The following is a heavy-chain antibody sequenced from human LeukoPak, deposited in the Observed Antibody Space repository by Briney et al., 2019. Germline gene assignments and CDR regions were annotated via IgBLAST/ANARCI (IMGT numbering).Heavy chain of an antibody. CDR1: GFTFSDYY. V-gene: IGHV3-11*01. Sequence: GGSLRLSCAASGFTFSDYYMSWIRQAPGKGLEWVSYISSSGSTIYYADSVKGRFTISRDNAKNSLYLQMNSLRAEDTAVYYCAKQDIVVVVAVYYFDYWGQGTLVTVSS. J-gene: IGHJ4*02. CDR2: ISSSGSTI. D-gene: IGHD2-15*01. CDR3: AKQDIVVVVAVYYFDY.